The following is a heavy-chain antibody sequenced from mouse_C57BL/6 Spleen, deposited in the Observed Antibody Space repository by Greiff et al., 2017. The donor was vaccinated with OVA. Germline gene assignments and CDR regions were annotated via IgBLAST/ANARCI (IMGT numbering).Heavy chain of an antibody. J-gene: IGHJ2*01. CDR3: ARGGYGSSYDFDY. V-gene: IGHV5-4*01. CDR1: GFTFSSYA. D-gene: IGHD1-1*01. CDR2: ISDGGSYT. Sequence: EVQVVESGGGLVKPGGSLKLSCAASGFTFSSYAMSWVRQTPEKRLEWVATISDGGSYTYYPDNVKGRFTISRDNAKNNLYLQMSQLKSEDTAMYYCARGGYGSSYDFDYWGQGTTLTVSS.